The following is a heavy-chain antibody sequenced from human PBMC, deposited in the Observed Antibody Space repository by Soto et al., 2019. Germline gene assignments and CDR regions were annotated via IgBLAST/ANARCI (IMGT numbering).Heavy chain of an antibody. J-gene: IGHJ4*02. CDR3: ARGNTVTFDY. CDR1: GGSFSGYY. V-gene: IGHV4-34*01. D-gene: IGHD4-17*01. Sequence: SETLSLTCAVYGGSFSGYYWSWIRQPPGKGLEWIGEISHSGSTNYNPSLKSRVTISVDSSKNQFSLKLSSVTAADTAVYYCARGNTVTFDYWGQGTLVT. CDR2: ISHSGST.